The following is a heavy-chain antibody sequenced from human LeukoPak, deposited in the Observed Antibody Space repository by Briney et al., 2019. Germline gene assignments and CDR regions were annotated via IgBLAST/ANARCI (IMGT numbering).Heavy chain of an antibody. D-gene: IGHD6-6*01. CDR1: GFTFSSYA. J-gene: IGHJ4*02. V-gene: IGHV3-23*01. CDR3: ARGRGLPVRPPNEGFLDY. Sequence: GSLRLSCAASGFTFSSYAMSWVRQAPGKGLEWVSAISGSGGSTYYADSVKGRFTISRDNSKNTLYLQMNSLRAEDTAVYYCARGRGLPVRPPNEGFLDYWGRGTLVTVSS. CDR2: ISGSGGST.